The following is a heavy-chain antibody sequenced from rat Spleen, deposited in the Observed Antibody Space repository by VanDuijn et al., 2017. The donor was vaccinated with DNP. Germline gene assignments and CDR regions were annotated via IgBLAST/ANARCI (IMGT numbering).Heavy chain of an antibody. CDR2: ISYFGDNT. CDR1: GFTFSDYY. D-gene: IGHD1-3*01. V-gene: IGHV5S13*01. Sequence: EVRLVESGGGLEQSGRSLKLSCAASGFTFSDYYMAWVRQAPTKGLELVAYISYFGDNTYSGDSVKGRFTISRDNAKNTQYLQMDSLRSEDTATYYCARHGRVTTVATYWYFDFWGPGTMVTVSS. J-gene: IGHJ1*01. CDR3: ARHGRVTTVATYWYFDF.